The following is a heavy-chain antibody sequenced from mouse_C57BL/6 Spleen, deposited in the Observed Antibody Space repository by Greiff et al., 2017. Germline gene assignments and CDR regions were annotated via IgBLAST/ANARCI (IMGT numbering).Heavy chain of an antibody. CDR2: INYDGSST. CDR1: GFTFSDYY. CDR3: ARDDAWFAY. J-gene: IGHJ3*01. Sequence: EVMLVESEGGLVQPGSSMKLSCTASGFTFSDYYMAWVRQVPEKGLEWVANINYDGSSTYYLDSLKSRFIISRDNAKNILYLQRSSLKSEDTATYYCARDDAWFAYWGQGTLVTVSA. V-gene: IGHV5-16*01.